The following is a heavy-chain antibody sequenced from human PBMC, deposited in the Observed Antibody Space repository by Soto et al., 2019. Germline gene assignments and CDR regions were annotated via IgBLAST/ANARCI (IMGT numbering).Heavy chain of an antibody. V-gene: IGHV4-4*08. CDR3: ARDKITGLFDY. CDR1: GCSISSYY. CDR2: IYYSGST. J-gene: IGHJ4*02. Sequence: SETLSLTCTVSGCSISSYYWSWIRQPPGKGLEWIGYIYYSGSTNYNPSLLSRVTISVDTSKNEFSLRLSSVTAADTAVYYCARDKITGLFDYWGQGTLVTVSS. D-gene: IGHD2-8*02.